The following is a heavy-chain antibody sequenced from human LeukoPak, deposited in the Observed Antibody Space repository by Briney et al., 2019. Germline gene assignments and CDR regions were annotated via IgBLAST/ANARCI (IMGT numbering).Heavy chain of an antibody. CDR1: SGSINSSSYY. CDR2: VYYRGST. CDR3: ARDLELERNRWNYFES. Sequence: SETLSLTCSVSSGSINSSSYYWGWIRQPPGKGLEWIGSVYYRGSTYYNPSLKSRVSLSFDTSKQQFSLRLSSVTAADTAVYYCARDLELERNRWNYFESWGQGTLVTVSS. J-gene: IGHJ4*02. V-gene: IGHV4-39*07. D-gene: IGHD1-1*01.